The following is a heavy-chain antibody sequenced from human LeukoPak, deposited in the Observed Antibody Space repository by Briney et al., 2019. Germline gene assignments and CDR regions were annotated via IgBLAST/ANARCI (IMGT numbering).Heavy chain of an antibody. CDR2: INHSGST. D-gene: IGHD6-13*01. Sequence: PSETLSLTCAAYGGSFSGYSWSWIRQPPGKGLEWIGEINHSGSTNDNPSLRSRVIVSVDTPKNQFSLKLSSVTAADTAVYYCARGGYTSSFDYWGQGTLVTVSS. CDR1: GGSFSGYS. J-gene: IGHJ4*02. CDR3: ARGGYTSSFDY. V-gene: IGHV4-34*01.